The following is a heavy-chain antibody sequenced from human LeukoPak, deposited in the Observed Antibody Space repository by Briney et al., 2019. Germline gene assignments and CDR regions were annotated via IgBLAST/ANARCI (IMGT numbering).Heavy chain of an antibody. J-gene: IGHJ4*02. Sequence: GGSLRLSCTASGFTFGDHAMSWVRQAPGKGLEWVSAISGSGGSTYYADSEKGRFTISRDNSKNTLYLQMNSLRAEDTAVYYCAKDSEYDYVWGSYRYSPFDYWGQGTLVTVSS. V-gene: IGHV3-23*01. CDR1: GFTFGDHA. D-gene: IGHD3-16*02. CDR3: AKDSEYDYVWGSYRYSPFDY. CDR2: ISGSGGST.